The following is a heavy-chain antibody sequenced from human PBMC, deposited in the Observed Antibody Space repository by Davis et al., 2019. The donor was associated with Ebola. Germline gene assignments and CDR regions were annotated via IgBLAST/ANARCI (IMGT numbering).Heavy chain of an antibody. CDR1: GYTFTDYG. CDR2: ISAYNGHT. Sequence: ASVKVSCKASGYTFTDYGINWVRQAPGQGLEWMAWISAYNGHTNQTEKLQGRVTLTIERSTTTAYMELRNLTSDDTAVYYCARDRPLSTVVSFYYNGMDVWGQGTTVTVS. J-gene: IGHJ6*02. V-gene: IGHV1-18*01. CDR3: ARDRPLSTVVSFYYNGMDV. D-gene: IGHD4-23*01.